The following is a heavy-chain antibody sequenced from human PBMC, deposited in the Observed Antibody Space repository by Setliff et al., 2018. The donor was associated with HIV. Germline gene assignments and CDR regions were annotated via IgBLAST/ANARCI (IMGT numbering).Heavy chain of an antibody. J-gene: IGHJ4*02. D-gene: IGHD3-16*01. CDR1: GITFSSYW. Sequence: GGSLRLSCEVSGITFSSYWMSWVRQTPGKGLEWVANIKQDGSENSYVGSARGRFTISRDNANNSLYLQMNSLRADDTAVYYCARGQTSMLNWGQGTLVTVSS. V-gene: IGHV3-7*01. CDR2: IKQDGSEN. CDR3: ARGQTSMLN.